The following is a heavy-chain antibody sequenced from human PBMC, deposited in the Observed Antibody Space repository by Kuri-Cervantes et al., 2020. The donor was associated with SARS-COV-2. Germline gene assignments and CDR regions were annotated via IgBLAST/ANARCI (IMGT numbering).Heavy chain of an antibody. CDR2: MNPNSGNT. V-gene: IGHV1-8*02. CDR3: ARGLLWGFLLRD. Sequence: ASVKVSCKASGYTFTGYYMHWVRQATGQGLEWMGWMNPNSGNTGHAQKFQGRVIMTKNTSISTAYMELTSLRSEDTAVYYCARGLLWGFLLRDWGQGTLVTVSS. CDR1: GYTFTGYY. J-gene: IGHJ4*02. D-gene: IGHD7-27*01.